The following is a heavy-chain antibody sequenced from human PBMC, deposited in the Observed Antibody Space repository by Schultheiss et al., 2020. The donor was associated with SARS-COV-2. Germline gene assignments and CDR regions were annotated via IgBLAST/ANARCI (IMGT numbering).Heavy chain of an antibody. CDR3: ARSEEMEYYFDY. D-gene: IGHD5-24*01. CDR1: GGSISSGSYY. J-gene: IGHJ4*02. CDR2: IYYSGST. V-gene: IGHV4-30-2*01. Sequence: SQTLSLTCTVSGGSISSGSYYWSWIRQPPGKGLEWIGYIYYSGSTYYNPSLKSRVTISVDRSKNQFSLKLRSVTAADTAVYYCARSEEMEYYFDYWGQGTLVTVSS.